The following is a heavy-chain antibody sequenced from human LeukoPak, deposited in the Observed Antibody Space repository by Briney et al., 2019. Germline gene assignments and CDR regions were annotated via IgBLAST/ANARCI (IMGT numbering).Heavy chain of an antibody. CDR3: ARTSRGSSWPAID. CDR1: GGSISSSSYY. Sequence: SETLSLTCTVSGGSISSSSYYWGWIRHPPGKGLEWIGSIYYSGSTYYNPSLKSRVTISVDTSKNQFSLKLSSVTAADTAVYYCARTSRGSSWPAIDWGQGTLVTVSS. CDR2: IYYSGST. D-gene: IGHD6-13*01. V-gene: IGHV4-39*01. J-gene: IGHJ4*02.